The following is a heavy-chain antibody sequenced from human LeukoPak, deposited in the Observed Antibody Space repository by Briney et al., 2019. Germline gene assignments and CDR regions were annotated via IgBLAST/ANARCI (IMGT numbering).Heavy chain of an antibody. CDR3: ARKNYGSNRWFDP. CDR1: RYTFTSYD. J-gene: IGHJ5*02. V-gene: IGHV1-8*01. Sequence: GASVKVSCKASRYTFTSYDINWVRQATGQGLEWMGWMNPNSGNTGYAQKFQGRVTMTRNTSISTAYMELSSLRSVDTAVYYCARKNYGSNRWFDPWGQGTLVTVSS. CDR2: MNPNSGNT. D-gene: IGHD4/OR15-4a*01.